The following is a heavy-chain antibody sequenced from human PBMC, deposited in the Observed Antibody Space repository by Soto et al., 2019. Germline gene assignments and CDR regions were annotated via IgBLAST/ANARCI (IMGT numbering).Heavy chain of an antibody. Sequence: QLQLQESGSGLVKPSQTLSLTCAVSGGSFSSGGYSWRWIRQPPGKGLEWIGYMYHSVSTYYKPSLKSRVTISVDRSKNQFSLKLSSVTAADTAVYYCASAGGLGAVAVDYWGQGTLVTVSS. D-gene: IGHD6-19*01. CDR3: ASAGGLGAVAVDY. CDR1: GGSFSSGGYS. V-gene: IGHV4-30-2*01. CDR2: MYHSVST. J-gene: IGHJ4*02.